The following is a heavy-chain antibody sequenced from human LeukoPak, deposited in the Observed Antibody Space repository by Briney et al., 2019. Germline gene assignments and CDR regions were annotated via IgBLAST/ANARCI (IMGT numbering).Heavy chain of an antibody. CDR1: GFTFSSYG. Sequence: GRSLRLSCAASGFTFSSYGMHWVRQAPGKGLEGVAVISYDGSNKYYADSVKGRFTISRDNSKNTLYLQMNSLRAEDTAVYYCAKGSAFADFDYWGQGTLVTVSS. CDR3: AKGSAFADFDY. J-gene: IGHJ4*02. D-gene: IGHD3-16*01. V-gene: IGHV3-30*18. CDR2: ISYDGSNK.